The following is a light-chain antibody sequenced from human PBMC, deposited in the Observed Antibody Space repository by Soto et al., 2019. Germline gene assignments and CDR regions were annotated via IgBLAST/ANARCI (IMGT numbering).Light chain of an antibody. CDR2: GNT. CDR1: SSNIGAGYD. CDR3: LSFDSSLSVV. J-gene: IGLJ2*01. Sequence: QSVLTQPPSVSGAPGQRVTISCTGSSSNIGAGYDVHWYQQLPGRAPKLLIYGNTNRPSRVPYRFSGSKSGTSAALAITGLQAEDEADYYCLSFDSSLSVVFGGGTKLTVL. V-gene: IGLV1-40*01.